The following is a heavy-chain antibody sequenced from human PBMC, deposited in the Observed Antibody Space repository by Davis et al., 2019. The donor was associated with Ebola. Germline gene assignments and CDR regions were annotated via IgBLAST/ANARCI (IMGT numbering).Heavy chain of an antibody. CDR3: ASGRYCSSTSCLFYYYYMDV. Sequence: PSETLSLTCTVSGGSISSYYWSWIRQPPGKGLEWIGYIYYSGSTNYNPSLKSRVTISVDTSKNQFSLKLSSVTAADTAVYYCASGRYCSSTSCLFYYYYMDVWGKGTTVTVSS. D-gene: IGHD2-2*01. CDR1: GGSISSYY. V-gene: IGHV4-59*12. CDR2: IYYSGST. J-gene: IGHJ6*03.